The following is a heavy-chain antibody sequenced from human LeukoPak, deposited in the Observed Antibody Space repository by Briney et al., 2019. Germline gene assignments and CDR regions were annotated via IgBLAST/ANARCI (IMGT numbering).Heavy chain of an antibody. CDR2: INQGGSEK. J-gene: IGHJ4*02. D-gene: IGHD2-15*01. Sequence: GGSLRLSCAASGFRFSDYWMNWVRQAPGKGLEWVASINQGGSEKHYVDSLRGRFTISRDNAKNSLYLQMSSLRVVDTAVYYSARDGVAAGLYFDSWGQGTLVTVSS. CDR3: ARDGVAAGLYFDS. V-gene: IGHV3-7*03. CDR1: GFRFSDYW.